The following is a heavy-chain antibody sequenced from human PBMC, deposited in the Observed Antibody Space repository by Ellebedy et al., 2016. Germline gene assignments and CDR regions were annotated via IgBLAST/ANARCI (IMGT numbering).Heavy chain of an antibody. V-gene: IGHV3-23*01. D-gene: IGHD3-10*01. CDR1: GFTFRNFF. Sequence: GESLKISXVASGFTFRNFFMSWVRQAPGKRLEWVSTISGGVDTTYYADSVKGRFTISRDNSKNALYLQMNSLRAGDTAVYYCPRVGYDYGSGSYYGIDVWGQGTTVTVSS. CDR2: ISGGVDTT. CDR3: PRVGYDYGSGSYYGIDV. J-gene: IGHJ6*02.